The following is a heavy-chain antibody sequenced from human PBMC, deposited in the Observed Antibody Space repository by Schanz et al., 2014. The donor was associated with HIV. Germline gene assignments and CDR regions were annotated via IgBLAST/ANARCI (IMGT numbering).Heavy chain of an antibody. CDR1: GGHFASFG. Sequence: QVQLVQSGAEVKKPGSSVKVSCKASGGHFASFGVSWVRQAPGQRLEWMGGIIPLLGTTHYAPKFRGRVTITADKSTTAYMQLNSLRSDDTAVYYCARVLGMAAANTYWWYFDLWGRGTLVTVSS. V-gene: IGHV1-69*14. J-gene: IGHJ2*01. CDR2: IIPLLGTT. CDR3: ARVLGMAAANTYWWYFDL. D-gene: IGHD1-26*01.